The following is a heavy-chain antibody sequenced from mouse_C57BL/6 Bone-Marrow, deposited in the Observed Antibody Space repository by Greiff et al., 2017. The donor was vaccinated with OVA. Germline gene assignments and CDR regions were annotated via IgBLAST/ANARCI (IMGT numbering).Heavy chain of an antibody. CDR2: IDPENGDT. Sequence: EVKLQESGAELVRPGASVKLSCTASGFNIKDDYMHWVKQRPEQGLEWIGWIDPENGDTEYASKFQGKATITADTSSNTAYLQLSSLTSEDTAVYYFTTGGSKGYWGQGTTLTVSS. V-gene: IGHV14-4*01. CDR3: TTGGSKGY. J-gene: IGHJ2*01. D-gene: IGHD1-1*01. CDR1: GFNIKDDY.